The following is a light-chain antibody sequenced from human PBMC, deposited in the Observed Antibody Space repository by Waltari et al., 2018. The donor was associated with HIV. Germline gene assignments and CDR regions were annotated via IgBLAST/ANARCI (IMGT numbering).Light chain of an antibody. J-gene: IGKJ4*01. CDR3: QKYNSVVS. V-gene: IGKV1-27*01. CDR1: QDIRHY. Sequence: DFQMTQSPSSLSASVGERVTITCRASQDIRHYVAWYQQKSGRVPKLLLHSASTLQAGVPSRFSCTGAGTEFTLTISSLQPDDVATYYCQKYNSVVSFGGGTKVEL. CDR2: SAS.